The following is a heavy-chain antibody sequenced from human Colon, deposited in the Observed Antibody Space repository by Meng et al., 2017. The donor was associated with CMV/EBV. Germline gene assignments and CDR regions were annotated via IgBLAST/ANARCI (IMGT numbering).Heavy chain of an antibody. CDR1: GGTFSSYA. CDR2: IIPIFGTA. J-gene: IGHJ6*02. CDR3: ARGGGHEHYYYYGMDV. V-gene: IGHV1-69*05. Sequence: SVKVSCKASGGTFSSYAISWVRQAPGQGLEWMGGIIPIFGTANYAQKFQGRVTITTDESTSTAYMGLSSLRSEDTAVYYCARGGGHEHYYYYGMDVWGQGTTVTVSS.